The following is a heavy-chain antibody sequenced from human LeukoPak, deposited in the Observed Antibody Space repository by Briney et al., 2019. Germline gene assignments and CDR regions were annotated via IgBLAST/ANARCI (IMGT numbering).Heavy chain of an antibody. Sequence: SETLSLTCAVYGGSFSGYYWSWIRQPPGKGLEWIGEINHSGSTYYNPSLKSRVTISVDASKNQFSLKLSSVTAADTAVYYCARQSIVLGELSAFDYWGQGTLVTVSS. V-gene: IGHV4-34*01. J-gene: IGHJ4*02. D-gene: IGHD3-16*02. CDR3: ARQSIVLGELSAFDY. CDR1: GGSFSGYY. CDR2: INHSGST.